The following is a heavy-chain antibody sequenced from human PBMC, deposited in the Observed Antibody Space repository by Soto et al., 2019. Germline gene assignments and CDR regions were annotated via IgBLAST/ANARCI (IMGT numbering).Heavy chain of an antibody. J-gene: IGHJ4*02. CDR2: IYGGATT. CDR1: GFTVSSNF. CDR3: ARGAGYSSGWYDY. V-gene: IGHV3-53*04. Sequence: EVQRVESGGGLVQPGGSLRLSCAASGFTVSSNFMSWVRQAPGKGLEWFSVIYGGATTYYADSVKSRFTISRHNSKNPLYLQMNSLSAEDTAVYYCARGAGYSSGWYDYWGQGTLVTVSS. D-gene: IGHD6-19*01.